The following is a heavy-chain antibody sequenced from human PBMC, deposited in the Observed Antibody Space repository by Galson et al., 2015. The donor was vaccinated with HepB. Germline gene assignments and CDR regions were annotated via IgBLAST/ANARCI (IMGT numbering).Heavy chain of an antibody. J-gene: IGHJ5*02. CDR2: IYYSGST. CDR3: ARLNCSSTSCYKRPGGWFDP. Sequence: TLSLTCTVSGGPISSYYWSWIRQPPGKGLEWIGYIYYSGSTNYNPSLKSRVTISVDTSKNQFSLKLSSVTAADTAVYYCARLNCSSTSCYKRPGGWFDPWGQGTLVTVSS. CDR1: GGPISSYY. D-gene: IGHD2-2*02. V-gene: IGHV4-59*01.